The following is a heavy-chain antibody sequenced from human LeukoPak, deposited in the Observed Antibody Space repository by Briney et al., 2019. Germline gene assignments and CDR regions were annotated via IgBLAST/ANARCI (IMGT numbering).Heavy chain of an antibody. V-gene: IGHV3-11*01. CDR3: ARNLNYYHFYMDV. CDR2: ISSRGTTI. Sequence: GGSLRLSCAASGFTFSDYYMNWIRQSPGKGLEWISYISSRGTTIHFPDSVKGRFAISRDNANNSRYLQMNSLRAEDTAVYYCARNLNYYHFYMDVWGRGTTVTVSS. D-gene: IGHD3-9*01. CDR1: GFTFSDYY. J-gene: IGHJ6*03.